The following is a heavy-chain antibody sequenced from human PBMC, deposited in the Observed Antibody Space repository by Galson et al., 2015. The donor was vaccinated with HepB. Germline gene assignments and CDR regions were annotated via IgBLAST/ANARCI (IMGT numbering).Heavy chain of an antibody. CDR2: TSYDGSFK. D-gene: IGHD1-26*01. CDR1: GFTFSSYS. Sequence: SLRLSCAASGFTFSSYSIHWVRQAPGKGLEWVAVTSYDGSFKYYADSVKGRFTISRDNPKNTLYLQMNRLRVEDTAMYYCAKRGVGTPFDNWGRGTLVTVSS. CDR3: AKRGVGTPFDN. V-gene: IGHV3-30*18. J-gene: IGHJ4*02.